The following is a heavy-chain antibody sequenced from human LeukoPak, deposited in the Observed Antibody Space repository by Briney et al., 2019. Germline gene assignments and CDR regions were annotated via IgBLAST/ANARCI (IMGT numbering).Heavy chain of an antibody. V-gene: IGHV4-34*01. CDR1: GGSFSGYY. D-gene: IGHD3-22*01. Sequence: KPSETLSLTCAVYGGSFSGYYWSWIRQPPGKGLEWIGEINHSGSTNYNPSLKSRVTISVDTSKNQFSLKLSSVTAADTAVYYCARAPTRYYDSSGYRHELKTNWFDPWGQGTLVTVSS. CDR3: ARAPTRYYDSSGYRHELKTNWFDP. CDR2: INHSGST. J-gene: IGHJ5*02.